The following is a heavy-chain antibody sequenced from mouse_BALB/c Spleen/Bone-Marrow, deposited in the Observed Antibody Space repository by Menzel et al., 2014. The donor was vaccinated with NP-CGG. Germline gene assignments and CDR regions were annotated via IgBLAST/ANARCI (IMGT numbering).Heavy chain of an antibody. D-gene: IGHD3-3*01. Sequence: QVQLQQSGPGLVAPSQSLSITCTVSGFSLTGYGVNWVRQPPGKGLEWLGMIWGDGSTDYNSVLKSRLSISKDDSKSQVFLKMNSLQTDDTARYYCARKGTYWYFDVWGAGTTVTVSS. CDR1: GFSLTGYG. CDR2: IWGDGST. CDR3: ARKGTYWYFDV. V-gene: IGHV2-6-7*01. J-gene: IGHJ1*01.